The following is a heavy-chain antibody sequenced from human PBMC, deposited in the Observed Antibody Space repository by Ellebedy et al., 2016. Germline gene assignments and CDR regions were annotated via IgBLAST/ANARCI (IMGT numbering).Heavy chain of an antibody. CDR3: ARDFPGVSAMWH. CDR2: MSSSGST. Sequence: GSLRLXXSVSGDSTYSSNFYWGWVRQPPGKGLEWIGSMSSSGSTYYNPFLSSRVTISLDKFNSQFYLRLTSVTAADTAMYYCARDFPGVSAMWHWGQGTLVTVSS. J-gene: IGHJ4*02. CDR1: GDSTYSSNFY. V-gene: IGHV4-39*07. D-gene: IGHD2-21*02.